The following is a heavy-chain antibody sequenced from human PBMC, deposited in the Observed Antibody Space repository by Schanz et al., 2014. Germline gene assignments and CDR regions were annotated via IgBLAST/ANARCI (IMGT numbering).Heavy chain of an antibody. Sequence: QVQVVQSGAEVKKPGASVKVSCKASGYTFTDYGVIWVRQAPGQGLEWMGWISTSNGNTNYIQKLQGRVTMTTDTSTSTAYMELRSLRSEDTAVYYCARDRLECGAECYSVEVFEIWGQGTLVIVSS. CDR1: GYTFTDYG. D-gene: IGHD2-21*01. V-gene: IGHV1-18*01. CDR3: ARDRLECGAECYSVEVFEI. J-gene: IGHJ4*02. CDR2: ISTSNGNT.